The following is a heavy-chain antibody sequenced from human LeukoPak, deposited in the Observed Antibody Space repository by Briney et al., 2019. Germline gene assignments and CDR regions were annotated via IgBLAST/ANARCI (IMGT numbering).Heavy chain of an antibody. CDR1: GFTFRSYE. CDR2: ISSSGSAI. Sequence: GGSLRLSCAASGFTFRSYEMNWVRQAPGKGLEWVSYISSSGSAIDYADSVKGRFTISRDNAKNSLYLQMNSLRAGDTAVYYCARAAYSSTWYSRYFDLWGRGTLVTVSS. J-gene: IGHJ2*01. CDR3: ARAAYSSTWYSRYFDL. V-gene: IGHV3-48*03. D-gene: IGHD6-13*01.